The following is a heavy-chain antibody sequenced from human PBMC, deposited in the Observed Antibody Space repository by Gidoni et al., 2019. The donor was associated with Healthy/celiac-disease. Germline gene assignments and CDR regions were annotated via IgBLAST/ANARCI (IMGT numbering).Heavy chain of an antibody. D-gene: IGHD1-26*01. CDR3: ARADGPDSHRREPRRAVDY. Sequence: QVQLVQSGAEVKKPGASVKVSCKASGYTFTGYYMHWVRQAPGQGLEWMGWINPNSGGTNYAQKCQGRVTMTRDTSISTAYMELSRLRSDDTAVYYCARADGPDSHRREPRRAVDYWGQGTLVTVSS. J-gene: IGHJ4*02. CDR2: INPNSGGT. CDR1: GYTFTGYY. V-gene: IGHV1-2*02.